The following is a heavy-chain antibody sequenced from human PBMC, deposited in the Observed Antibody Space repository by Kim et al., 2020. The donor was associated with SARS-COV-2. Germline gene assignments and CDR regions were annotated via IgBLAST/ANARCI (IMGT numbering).Heavy chain of an antibody. D-gene: IGHD2-15*01. Sequence: LTSRVTISVDTSKNQFSLKRSSVTAADTAVYYCARHVRRGVVAATPRLFDYWGQGTLVTVSS. CDR3: ARHVRRGVVAATPRLFDY. J-gene: IGHJ4*02. V-gene: IGHV4-39*01.